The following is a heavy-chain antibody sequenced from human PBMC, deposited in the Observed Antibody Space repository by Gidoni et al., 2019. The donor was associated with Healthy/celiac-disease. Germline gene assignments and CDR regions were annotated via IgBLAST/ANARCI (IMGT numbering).Heavy chain of an antibody. CDR2: ISSITAAI. CDR3: ARGSPPAVAAHPFDY. CDR1: GFTFSNYS. D-gene: IGHD6-19*01. Sequence: EVQLVESGGGLVQPGGSLSLSCAASGFTFSNYSMNWVRQAPGKGLEWVSYISSITAAIYYADSLKGRFTISRDNAKNSLYLQMNSLRDEDTAVYYCARGSPPAVAAHPFDYWGQGTLVTVSS. J-gene: IGHJ4*02. V-gene: IGHV3-48*02.